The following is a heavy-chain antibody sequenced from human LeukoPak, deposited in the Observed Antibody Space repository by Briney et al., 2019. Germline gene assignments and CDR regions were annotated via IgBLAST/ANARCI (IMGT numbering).Heavy chain of an antibody. CDR3: ARGGYWWLRSIPNFDY. CDR1: GGSISSSSYY. D-gene: IGHD5-12*01. Sequence: SETLSLTCTVSGGSISSSSYYWGWIRQPPGKGLEWIGSIYYSGSTYYNPSLKSRVTISLDTSKNQFSLKLSSVTAADTAVYYCARGGYWWLRSIPNFDYWGQGTLVTVSS. CDR2: IYYSGST. J-gene: IGHJ4*02. V-gene: IGHV4-39*07.